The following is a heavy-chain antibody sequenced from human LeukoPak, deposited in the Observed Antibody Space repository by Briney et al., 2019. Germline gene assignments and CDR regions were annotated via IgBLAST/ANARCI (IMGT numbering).Heavy chain of an antibody. CDR1: GFTFSTYW. CDR2: IRGDGSAK. V-gene: IGHV3-7*01. D-gene: IGHD1-1*01. Sequence: GGSLRLSCAASGFTFSTYWMAWVRQAPGKGLEWLANIRGDGSAKYYGDPVKGRFTISRDNAKNSLYLQMNSLRAEDTAVYYCARGVEYWGQGTLVTVSS. CDR3: ARGVEY. J-gene: IGHJ4*02.